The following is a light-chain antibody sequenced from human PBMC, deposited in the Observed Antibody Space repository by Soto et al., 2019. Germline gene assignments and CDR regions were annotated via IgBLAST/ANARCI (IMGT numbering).Light chain of an antibody. J-gene: IGLJ1*01. V-gene: IGLV2-14*03. CDR1: SXDVGTYKY. Sequence: QSVLTQPASVSGSPGQSITISCTGTSXDVGTYKYAPWYLNPQAKPPTIMIHDVTNTPPGVSNRLHGSKSATPASMTTSGLKDEDEADYYSRSYSSSSTRYVFGTGTKVTVL. CDR3: RSYSSSSTRYV. CDR2: DVT.